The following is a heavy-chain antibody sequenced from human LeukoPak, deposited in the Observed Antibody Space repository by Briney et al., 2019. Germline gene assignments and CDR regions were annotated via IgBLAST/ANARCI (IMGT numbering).Heavy chain of an antibody. CDR1: GYTFTSYD. Sequence: GASVKVSCKASGYTFTSYDINWLRQATGQGLEWMGWMNPNSGNTGYAQKFQCRVTMTRNTAISTAYMELSSLRSEDTAVYYCARGAPMPYCSSTSCYAANYYYYMDVWGKGTTVTVSS. J-gene: IGHJ6*03. D-gene: IGHD2-2*01. V-gene: IGHV1-8*01. CDR3: ARGAPMPYCSSTSCYAANYYYYMDV. CDR2: MNPNSGNT.